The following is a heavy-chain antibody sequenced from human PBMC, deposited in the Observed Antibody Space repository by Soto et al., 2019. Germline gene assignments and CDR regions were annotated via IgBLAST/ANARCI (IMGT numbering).Heavy chain of an antibody. J-gene: IGHJ4*02. D-gene: IGHD2-21*02. Sequence: PGGSLRLSCAASGFTFSNAWMTWVRQAPGKGLEWVGRIKNKADGVTTDYAAPVKGRFSISRDDSKNTVYLQMNSLKTEDTAVYYCTTTHTVTAEGSPFDYWGQGTLVTVSS. CDR1: GFTFSNAW. V-gene: IGHV3-15*05. CDR2: IKNKADGVTT. CDR3: TTTHTVTAEGSPFDY.